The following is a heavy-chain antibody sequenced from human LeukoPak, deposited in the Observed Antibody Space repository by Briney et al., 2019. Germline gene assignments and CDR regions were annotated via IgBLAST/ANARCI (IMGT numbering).Heavy chain of an antibody. J-gene: IGHJ4*02. Sequence: PGGSLRLSCAASGFTFSNAWMNWVRQAPGEGREWVGRIRSKRDGGTSDYAAAVKGRFTISRDDSKNTLYLQMNSLKTEDTAVYYCTTEPYYYDSSGPRRTDNWGQGTLVTVSS. V-gene: IGHV3-15*01. CDR2: IRSKRDGGTS. D-gene: IGHD3-22*01. CDR3: TTEPYYYDSSGPRRTDN. CDR1: GFTFSNAW.